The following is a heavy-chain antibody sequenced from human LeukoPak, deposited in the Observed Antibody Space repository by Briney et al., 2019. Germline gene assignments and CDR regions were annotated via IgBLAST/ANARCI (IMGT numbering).Heavy chain of an antibody. J-gene: IGHJ4*02. CDR2: INPNSGGT. Sequence: ASVKVSCKASGYTFTGYYMHWVRQAPGQGLEWMGRINPNSGGTNYAQKFQGRVTMTRNTSISTAYMELSSLRSEDTAVYYCARGPRYCSGGTCYYGTVGGWGQGTLVTVSS. D-gene: IGHD2-15*01. CDR3: ARGPRYCSGGTCYYGTVGG. CDR1: GYTFTGYY. V-gene: IGHV1-2*06.